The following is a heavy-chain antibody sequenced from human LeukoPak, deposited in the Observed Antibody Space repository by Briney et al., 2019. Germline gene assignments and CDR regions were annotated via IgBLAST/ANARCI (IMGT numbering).Heavy chain of an antibody. CDR2: IIPIFGTA. J-gene: IGHJ4*02. V-gene: IGHV1-69*06. D-gene: IGHD3-22*01. Sequence: SVKVSCKASGGTFSSYAISWVRQAPGQGLEWMGGIIPIFGTANYAQKFQGRVTITADKSTSTAYMGLSSLRSEDTAVHYCAGGAEDSSGYYYLDYWGQGTLVTVSS. CDR3: AGGAEDSSGYYYLDY. CDR1: GGTFSSYA.